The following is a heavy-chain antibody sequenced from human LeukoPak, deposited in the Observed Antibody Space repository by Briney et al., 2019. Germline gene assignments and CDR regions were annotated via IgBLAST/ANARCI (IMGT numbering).Heavy chain of an antibody. J-gene: IGHJ4*02. V-gene: IGHV3-30*04. Sequence: PGGSLRLSCAASGFTFSSYAMHWVRQAPGKGLEWVAVISYDGSNKYYADSVKGRFTISRDNSKNTLYLQMNSLRAEDTAVYYCARSMYSSGWYNDWGQGTLVTVSS. D-gene: IGHD6-19*01. CDR2: ISYDGSNK. CDR3: ARSMYSSGWYND. CDR1: GFTFSSYA.